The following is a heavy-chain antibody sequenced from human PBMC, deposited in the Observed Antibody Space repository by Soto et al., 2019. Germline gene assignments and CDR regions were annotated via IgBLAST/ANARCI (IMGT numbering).Heavy chain of an antibody. D-gene: IGHD2-2*01. V-gene: IGHV1-3*01. CDR2: VNAGNGDT. CDR1: GYTFTSFA. CDR3: ANLLGYCGSTGCYDY. J-gene: IGHJ4*02. Sequence: QVQLVQSGAEVKKPGASVKVSCKTSGYTFTSFAMHWVRQAPGQRLEWMGWVNAGNGDTKYSQNFQGRVTITRDTSASTAYMELTSLRSEDTAVYSCANLLGYCGSTGCYDYWGQGTLVTVSS.